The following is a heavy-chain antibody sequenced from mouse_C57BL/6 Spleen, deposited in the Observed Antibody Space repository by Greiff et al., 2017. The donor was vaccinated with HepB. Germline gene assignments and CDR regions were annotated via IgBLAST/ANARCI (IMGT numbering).Heavy chain of an antibody. V-gene: IGHV1-53*01. Sequence: QVQLQQPGTELVKPGASVKLSCKASGYTFTSYWMHWVKQRPGQGLEWIGNINPSNGGTNYNEKFKSKATLTVDKSSSTAYMQLSSLTSEDSAVYYCARGGITTRVYYAMDYWGQGTSVTVSS. CDR3: ARGGITTRVYYAMDY. CDR2: INPSNGGT. CDR1: GYTFTSYW. J-gene: IGHJ4*01. D-gene: IGHD2-4*01.